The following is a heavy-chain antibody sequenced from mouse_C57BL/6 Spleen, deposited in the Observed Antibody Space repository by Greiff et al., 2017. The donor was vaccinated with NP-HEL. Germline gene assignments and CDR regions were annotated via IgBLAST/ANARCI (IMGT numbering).Heavy chain of an antibody. V-gene: IGHV5-4*03. CDR1: GFTFSSYA. CDR2: ISDGGSYT. Sequence: DVKLVESGGGLVKPGGSLKLSCAASGFTFSSYAMSWVRQTPEKRLEWVATISDGGSYTYYPDNVKGRFTISRDNAKNNLYLQMSHLKSEDTAMYYCATTMITTLYYYAMDYWGQGTSVTVSS. D-gene: IGHD2-4*01. J-gene: IGHJ4*01. CDR3: ATTMITTLYYYAMDY.